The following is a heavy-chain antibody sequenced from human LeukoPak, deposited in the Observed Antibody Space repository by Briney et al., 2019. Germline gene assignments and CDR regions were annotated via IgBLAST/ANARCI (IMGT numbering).Heavy chain of an antibody. J-gene: IGHJ6*03. CDR2: INHSGSS. V-gene: IGHV4-34*01. CDR3: ARHVGYGSGSYLGYYYYYMDV. CDR1: KASYIGDS. D-gene: IGHD3-10*01. Sequence: SETLSLTCAVSKASYIGDSWSWIRQPPGKGLEWIGEINHSGSSNYNPSLKSRVTISADTSRNEVSLRLTSVTAADTAVYYCARHVGYGSGSYLGYYYYYMDVWGKGTTVTISS.